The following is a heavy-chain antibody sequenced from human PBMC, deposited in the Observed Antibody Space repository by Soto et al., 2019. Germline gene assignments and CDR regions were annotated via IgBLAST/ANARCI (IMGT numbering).Heavy chain of an antibody. CDR3: AREAVNNNYYYSSMDI. D-gene: IGHD1-20*01. Sequence: EVQLVESGGGLVQPGGSLRLSCAASGFTVSSNYMSWVRQAPGKGLEWVSFIYSGGSTYYADSVKGRVTISRDNSKNTLYLQMNSLRAADTAVYYCAREAVNNNYYYSSMDIWGQGTTVTVSS. V-gene: IGHV3-66*01. CDR2: IYSGGST. CDR1: GFTVSSNY. J-gene: IGHJ6*02.